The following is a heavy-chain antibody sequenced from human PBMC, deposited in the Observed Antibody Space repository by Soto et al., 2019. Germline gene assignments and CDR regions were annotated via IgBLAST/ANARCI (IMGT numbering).Heavy chain of an antibody. D-gene: IGHD1-1*01. V-gene: IGHV3-23*01. CDR2: ISGSGGST. CDR3: AKDCWSWKDRPIPCEFDY. J-gene: IGHJ4*02. CDR1: GFTFSSYA. Sequence: GGSLRLSCAASGFTFSSYAMSWVRQAPGKGLEWVSAISGSGGSTYYADSVKGRFTISRDNSKNTLYLQMNSLRAEDTAGYYWAKDCWSWKDRPIPCEFDYWGQGTLVTVSS.